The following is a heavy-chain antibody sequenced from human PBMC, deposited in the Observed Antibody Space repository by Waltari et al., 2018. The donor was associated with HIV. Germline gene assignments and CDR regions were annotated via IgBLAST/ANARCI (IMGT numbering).Heavy chain of an antibody. J-gene: IGHJ4*02. Sequence: QVQLVESGGGEVHPGESLRLSCNASGFALSGYGMHWVRQAPGKGLEWLAVRSNDAGKQFYADSLKGRFTISRDNSRNLVFLQMTSVTPEDTAMYYCARSPTPTKMPYWGQGTRVTVST. CDR3: ARSPTPTKMPY. D-gene: IGHD2-2*01. V-gene: IGHV3-30*03. CDR2: RSNDAGKQ. CDR1: GFALSGYG.